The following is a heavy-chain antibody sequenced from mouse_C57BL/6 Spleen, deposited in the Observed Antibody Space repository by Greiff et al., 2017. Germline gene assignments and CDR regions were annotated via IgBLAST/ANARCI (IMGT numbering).Heavy chain of an antibody. CDR3: ARSKGSYYDYDDGAFDY. CDR2: IDPNSGGT. Sequence: VQLQQSGAELVKPGASVKLSCKASGYTFTSYWMHWVKQRPGRGLEWIGRIDPNSGGTKYNEKFKSKATLTVAKPSSTAYMQLSSLTSEDSAVYYCARSKGSYYDYDDGAFDYWGQGTTLTVSS. D-gene: IGHD2-4*01. V-gene: IGHV1-72*01. CDR1: GYTFTSYW. J-gene: IGHJ2*01.